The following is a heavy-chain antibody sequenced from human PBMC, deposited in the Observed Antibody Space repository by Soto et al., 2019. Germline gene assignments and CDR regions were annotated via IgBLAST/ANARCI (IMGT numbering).Heavy chain of an antibody. CDR3: ARVKTGTTCADY. D-gene: IGHD1-7*01. J-gene: IGHJ4*02. CDR1: GYSFTSYW. V-gene: IGHV5-10-1*01. Sequence: GESLKISCKGSGYSFTSYWISWVRQMPGKGLEWMGRIDPSDSYTNYSPSFQGHVTISADKSISTAYLQWSSLKASDTAMYYCARVKTGTTCADYWGQGTLVTVSS. CDR2: IDPSDSYT.